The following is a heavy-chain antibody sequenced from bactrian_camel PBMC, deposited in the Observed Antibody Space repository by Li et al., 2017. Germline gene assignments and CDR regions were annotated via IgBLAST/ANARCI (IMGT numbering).Heavy chain of an antibody. CDR2: INDIATGT. D-gene: IGHD5*01. CDR1: GFTFGGYA. CDR3: VKGQSELWDFGY. J-gene: IGHJ6*01. V-gene: IGHV3S31*01. Sequence: DVQLVESGGGLAQPGGSLRLSCLASGFTFGGYAMSWVRQAPGKGLEWVSGINDIATGTYYPNSVKGRFTISRDNIKNTLYLQLNSLKTEDTAMYYCVKGQSELWDFGYWGQGTQVTVS.